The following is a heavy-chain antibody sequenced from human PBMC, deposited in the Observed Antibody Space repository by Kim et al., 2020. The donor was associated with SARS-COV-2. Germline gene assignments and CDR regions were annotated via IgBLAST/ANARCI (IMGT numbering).Heavy chain of an antibody. Sequence: GGSLRLSCAASGFSFSSYWMTWVRQAPGKGLEFVANMKQDGSITDYADSVKGRFTISRDNAKNSLYLQINSLRVEDTAKYFCARSVNYYGYWGQGTLVTVSS. V-gene: IGHV3-7*03. CDR3: ARSVNYYGY. D-gene: IGHD3-10*01. J-gene: IGHJ4*02. CDR2: MKQDGSIT. CDR1: GFSFSSYW.